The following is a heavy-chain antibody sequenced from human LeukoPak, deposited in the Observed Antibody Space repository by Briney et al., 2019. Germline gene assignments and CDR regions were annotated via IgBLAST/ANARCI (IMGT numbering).Heavy chain of an antibody. J-gene: IGHJ4*02. V-gene: IGHV1-3*01. CDR2: INAGNGNT. D-gene: IGHD2-15*01. CDR3: ARAYCSGGSCYSWDY. Sequence: ASVKVSCKASGYTFTSYAMHWVRQAPGQRLEWMGWINAGNGNTKYSQQFQGRVTITRDTSASTAYMELSSLRSEDTAVYYCARAYCSGGSCYSWDYWGQGTLVTVSS. CDR1: GYTFTSYA.